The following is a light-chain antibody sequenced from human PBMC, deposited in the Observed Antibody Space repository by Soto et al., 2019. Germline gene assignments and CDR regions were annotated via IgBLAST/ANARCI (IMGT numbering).Light chain of an antibody. CDR2: GAS. Sequence: EIVLTQSPDTLSLSPGERATLSCRASQSVSNSYLAWYQQKPGQAPRLLIYGASGRATGIPDRFSGGESGTDFTLTISGLEPEDFAVYYCQQYGSPPISFGPGTKVDIK. J-gene: IGKJ3*01. CDR3: QQYGSPPIS. V-gene: IGKV3-20*01. CDR1: QSVSNSY.